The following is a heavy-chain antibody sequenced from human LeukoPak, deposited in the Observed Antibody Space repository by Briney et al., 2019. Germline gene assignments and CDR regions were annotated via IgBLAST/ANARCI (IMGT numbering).Heavy chain of an antibody. Sequence: GESLKISCKGSGYSFTTYWIVWVRQLPGKGLEWMGIIYPGDSDTRYSPSFQGQVTISADKSISTAYLQWSSLKASDTAMYYCARHTPYHDNSGSALDIWGQGTMVTVSS. D-gene: IGHD3-22*01. CDR2: IYPGDSDT. J-gene: IGHJ3*02. CDR1: GYSFTTYW. V-gene: IGHV5-51*01. CDR3: ARHTPYHDNSGSALDI.